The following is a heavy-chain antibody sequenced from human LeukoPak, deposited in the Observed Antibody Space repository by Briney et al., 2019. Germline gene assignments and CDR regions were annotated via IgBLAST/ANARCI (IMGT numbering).Heavy chain of an antibody. Sequence: GGSLRLSCAVSGFRVSDYYMSWGRQAPGKGLGLVGLIRDSGEAFYADFARGRFAISRDESENTLYLQMNSLRVEDTAVYFCARDRAANQDWVEFDPWGQGTPVIVSS. CDR1: GFRVSDYY. D-gene: IGHD3/OR15-3a*01. V-gene: IGHV3-66*03. CDR2: IRDSGEA. J-gene: IGHJ5*02. CDR3: ARDRAANQDWVEFDP.